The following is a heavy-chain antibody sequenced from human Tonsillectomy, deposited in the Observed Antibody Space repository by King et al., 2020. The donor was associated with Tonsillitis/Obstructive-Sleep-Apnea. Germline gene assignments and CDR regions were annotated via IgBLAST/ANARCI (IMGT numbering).Heavy chain of an antibody. Sequence: VQLVESGAEVKKPRESLKISCKGSGYSFTSYWIGWVRQMPGKGLEWMGIIYPGDSDSDTKYSPSFQGQVTISTDKSISTAYLQWSGLKASDTAMYYCARQYIAVAGTADYWGQGTLVTVSS. CDR2: IYPGDSDSDT. D-gene: IGHD6-19*01. CDR3: ARQYIAVAGTADY. J-gene: IGHJ4*02. CDR1: GYSFTSYW. V-gene: IGHV5-51*01.